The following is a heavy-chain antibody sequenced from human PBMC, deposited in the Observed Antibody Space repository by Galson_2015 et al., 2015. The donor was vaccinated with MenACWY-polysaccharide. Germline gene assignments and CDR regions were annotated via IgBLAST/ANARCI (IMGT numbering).Heavy chain of an antibody. CDR1: GFSLSTSGMC. J-gene: IGHJ4*02. CDR3: ARTQYYDILTGYHFDY. Sequence: PALVKPTQTLTLTCTFSGFSLSTSGMCVSWIRQPPGKALEWLALIDWDDGKYYSTSLKTRLTISKDTSKNQVVLTMTNMDPVDTATYYCARTQYYDILTGYHFDYWGQGTLVTVSS. V-gene: IGHV2-70*01. D-gene: IGHD3-9*01. CDR2: IDWDDGK.